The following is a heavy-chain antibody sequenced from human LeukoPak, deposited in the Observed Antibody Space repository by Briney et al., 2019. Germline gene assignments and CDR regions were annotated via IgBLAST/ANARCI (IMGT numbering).Heavy chain of an antibody. Sequence: SETLSLTCTVSGGSISSSSYYWGWIRQSPGKGLEWIGSIYYSGSTYYNPSLKSRVTISVDTSKNQFSLKLSSVTAADTAVYYCARRSRGGDSWGQGTLVTVSS. V-gene: IGHV4-39*07. CDR3: ARRSRGGDS. CDR1: GGSISSSSYY. J-gene: IGHJ4*02. CDR2: IYYSGST. D-gene: IGHD4-23*01.